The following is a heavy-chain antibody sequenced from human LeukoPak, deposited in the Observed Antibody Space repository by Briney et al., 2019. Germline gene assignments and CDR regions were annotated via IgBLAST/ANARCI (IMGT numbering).Heavy chain of an antibody. J-gene: IGHJ4*02. D-gene: IGHD5-24*01. Sequence: PSQTLTLTCAVSGGSNSSGGYSWSWIRQPPEKGLEWIGYIYHSWSTYYNPSLKSRVTISVDRSKNQFSLKLSSVTAADTAVYYCARGWRDYLFDYWGQGTLVTVSS. CDR2: IYHSWST. CDR1: GGSNSSGGYS. V-gene: IGHV4-30-2*01. CDR3: ARGWRDYLFDY.